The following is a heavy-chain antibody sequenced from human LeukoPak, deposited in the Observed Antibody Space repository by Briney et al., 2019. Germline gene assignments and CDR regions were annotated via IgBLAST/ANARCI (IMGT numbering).Heavy chain of an antibody. CDR3: AKDSNHITMVRGVFDY. CDR2: ISWNSGSI. CDR1: GFTFDDYA. J-gene: IGHJ4*02. D-gene: IGHD3-10*01. V-gene: IGHV3-9*01. Sequence: PGGSLRLSCAASGFTFDDYAMHWVRQAPGKGLEWVSGISWNSGSIGYADSVKGRFTISRDNAKNSLYLQMDSLRAEDTALYYCAKDSNHITMVRGVFDYWGQGTLVTVSS.